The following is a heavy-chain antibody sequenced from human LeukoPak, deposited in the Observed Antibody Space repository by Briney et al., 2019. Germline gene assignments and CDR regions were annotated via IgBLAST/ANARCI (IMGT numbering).Heavy chain of an antibody. V-gene: IGHV4-59*01. Sequence: SETLSLTCTVSGGSISSYYWSWIRQPPGKGLEWIGYIYYSGSTYYNPSLKSRVTISVDTSKNQFSLKLSSVTAADTAVYYCARGGGRGVPLYYFDYWGQGTLVTVSS. CDR3: ARGGGRGVPLYYFDY. D-gene: IGHD3-10*01. CDR1: GGSISSYY. J-gene: IGHJ4*02. CDR2: IYYSGST.